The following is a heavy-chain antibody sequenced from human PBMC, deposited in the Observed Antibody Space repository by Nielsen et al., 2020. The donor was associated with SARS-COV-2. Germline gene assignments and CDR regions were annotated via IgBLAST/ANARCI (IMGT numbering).Heavy chain of an antibody. CDR1: GYTFTSYA. V-gene: IGHV7-4-1*02. Sequence: ASVKVSCKASGYTFTSYAMNWERQAPGQGLEWMGWINTNTGNPTYAQGFTGRFVFSLDTSVSTAYLQISSLKAEDTAVYYCARVGTFGGRYKDDYWGQGTLVTVSS. D-gene: IGHD1-14*01. J-gene: IGHJ4*02. CDR2: INTNTGNP. CDR3: ARVGTFGGRYKDDY.